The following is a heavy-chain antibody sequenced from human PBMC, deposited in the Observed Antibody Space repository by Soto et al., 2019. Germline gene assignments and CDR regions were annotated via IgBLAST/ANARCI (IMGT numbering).Heavy chain of an antibody. J-gene: IGHJ4*02. CDR1: GGSFSDYS. D-gene: IGHD6-19*01. CDR3: ATLHSSGWPFDY. Sequence: PSETLSLTCAVYGGSFSDYSWSWIRQPPGKGLAWIGEISHSGGSNYNPSLKSRVTISVDKSKNQFSLKLSSVTAADTAVYYCATLHSSGWPFDYWGQGTLVTVSS. V-gene: IGHV4-34*01. CDR2: ISHSGGS.